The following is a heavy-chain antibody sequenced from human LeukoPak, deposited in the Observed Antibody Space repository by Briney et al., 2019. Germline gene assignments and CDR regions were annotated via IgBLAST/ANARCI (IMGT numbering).Heavy chain of an antibody. CDR2: IYTSGST. Sequence: SQTLSLTCTVSGGSISSGSYYWSWIRQPAGKGLEWIGRIYTSGSTNYNPSLKSRVTISVDTSKNQFSLKLSSVTAADTAVYYCASNDFWSEGDWFDPWGQGTLVTVSS. V-gene: IGHV4-61*02. D-gene: IGHD3-3*01. CDR1: GGSISSGSYY. J-gene: IGHJ5*02. CDR3: ASNDFWSEGDWFDP.